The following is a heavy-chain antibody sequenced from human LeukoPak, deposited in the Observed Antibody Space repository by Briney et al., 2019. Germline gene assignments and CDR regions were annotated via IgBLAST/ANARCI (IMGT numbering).Heavy chain of an antibody. J-gene: IGHJ4*02. Sequence: PGGSLRLSCAASGFTVSNNYMSWVRQAPGKGLEWVSIIYICGSTFYADSVKGRFTISRDISKNTLYLQMNRLRAEDRAVYYCVRVSLLTPYYFDYWGQGTLVTVSS. D-gene: IGHD2-15*01. V-gene: IGHV3-53*01. CDR3: VRVSLLTPYYFDY. CDR2: IYICGST. CDR1: GFTVSNNY.